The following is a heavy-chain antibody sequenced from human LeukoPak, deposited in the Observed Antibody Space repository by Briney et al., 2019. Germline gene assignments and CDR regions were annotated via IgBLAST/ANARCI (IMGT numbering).Heavy chain of an antibody. D-gene: IGHD5-12*01. CDR2: ISNGGSTI. V-gene: IGHV3-11*01. Sequence: GGSLRLSCAASGFTFRDYYMSWIRQAPGEGLEWISYISNGGSTIYYADSVKGRVTISRDNTRNSLYLQMNSLRAEDTAVYYCAREGRNSGYDFFDFWGQGTLVTVSS. CDR3: AREGRNSGYDFFDF. CDR1: GFTFRDYY. J-gene: IGHJ4*02.